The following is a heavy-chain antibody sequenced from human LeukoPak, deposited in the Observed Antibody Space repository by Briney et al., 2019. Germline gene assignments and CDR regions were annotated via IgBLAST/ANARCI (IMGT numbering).Heavy chain of an antibody. CDR2: ISAYNGDT. D-gene: IGHD3-22*01. Sequence: ASVKASCKASGYTFTSYGISWVRQAPGQGLEWMGWISAYNGDTNYAQKLQGRATMTTDTSTSTAYMELRSLRSDDTAVYYCARDYPYYYDSSGYYSTRGDAFDIWGQGTMVTVSS. CDR3: ARDYPYYYDSSGYYSTRGDAFDI. V-gene: IGHV1-18*01. J-gene: IGHJ3*02. CDR1: GYTFTSYG.